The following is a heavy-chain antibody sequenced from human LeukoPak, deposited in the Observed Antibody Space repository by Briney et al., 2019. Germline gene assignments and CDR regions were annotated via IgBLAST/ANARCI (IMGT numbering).Heavy chain of an antibody. V-gene: IGHV1-18*01. CDR2: ISAYNGNT. CDR1: GYTFTSYG. Sequence: ASVKVSCKASGYTFTSYGISWVRQAPGQGLEWMGWISAYNGNTNYAQKFQGRVTMTTDTSTSTAYMELRSLRSDDTAVYYCARDPMVRGVAQISSPFDYWGQGTLVTVSS. J-gene: IGHJ4*02. D-gene: IGHD3-10*01. CDR3: ARDPMVRGVAQISSPFDY.